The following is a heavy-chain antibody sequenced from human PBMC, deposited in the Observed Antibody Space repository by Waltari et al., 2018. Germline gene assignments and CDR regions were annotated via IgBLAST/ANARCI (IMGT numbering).Heavy chain of an antibody. Sequence: QVQLQESGPGLVKPSQTLSLTCTVSGGSISSGDYYWSWIRQPPGRGLGWIGYRDYGGGTCSNPSLKGRVTISVDTSKNRFSLKLGAVTAADTAVYYCAGGVGHCSGGSCYFGFDYWGQGTLVTVSS. CDR3: AGGVGHCSGGSCYFGFDY. D-gene: IGHD2-15*01. CDR2: RDYGGGT. J-gene: IGHJ4*02. CDR1: GGSISSGDYY. V-gene: IGHV4-30-4*01.